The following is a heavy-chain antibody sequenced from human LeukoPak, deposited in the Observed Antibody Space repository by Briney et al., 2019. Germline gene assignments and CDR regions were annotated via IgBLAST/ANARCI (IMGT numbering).Heavy chain of an antibody. Sequence: PGGSLRLSCVGSGFTFSRYWLNWVRQAPGKGLEWVANMNQDGSEIYYLDSVKGRFTISRDNAKNSLYLQMNSLRAEDTAVYYCARALIVVVITAWMDYWGQGTLVTVSS. CDR3: ARALIVVVITAWMDY. CDR1: GFTFSRYW. D-gene: IGHD3-22*01. J-gene: IGHJ4*02. V-gene: IGHV3-7*03. CDR2: MNQDGSEI.